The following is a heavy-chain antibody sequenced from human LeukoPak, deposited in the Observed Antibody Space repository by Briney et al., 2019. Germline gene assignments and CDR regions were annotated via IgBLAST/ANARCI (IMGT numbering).Heavy chain of an antibody. CDR2: ISYDGSNK. CDR1: GFTFSSYG. CDR3: AKDLETTSSGWYY. D-gene: IGHD6-19*01. V-gene: IGHV3-30*18. J-gene: IGHJ4*02. Sequence: GGSLRLSCAASGFTFSSYGMHRVRQAPGKGLEWVAVISYDGSNKYYADSVKGRFTISRDNSKNTLYLQMNSLRAEDTAVYYCAKDLETTSSGWYYWGQGTLVTVSS.